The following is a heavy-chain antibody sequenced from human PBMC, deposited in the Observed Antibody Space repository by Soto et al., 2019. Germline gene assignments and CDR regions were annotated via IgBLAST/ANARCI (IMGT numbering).Heavy chain of an antibody. D-gene: IGHD1-1*01. CDR3: GKDIRSGSIDY. J-gene: IGHJ4*02. CDR1: GGSITNNG. CDR2: IWAHGTDQ. V-gene: IGHV3-33*06. Sequence: GGSLRLSCAASGGSITNNGMHWVRQAPGKGLEWVALIWAHGTDQYYADSVKGRFTVSRDTSTNTVYLQMNSLRAEDTARYYCGKDIRSGSIDYWGQGTLVTVSS.